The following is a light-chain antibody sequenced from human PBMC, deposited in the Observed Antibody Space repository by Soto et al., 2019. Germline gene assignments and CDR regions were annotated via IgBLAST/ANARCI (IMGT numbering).Light chain of an antibody. V-gene: IGKV1-9*01. CDR2: ATS. Sequence: DIPLTQSPSFLSSSVGDRVTITCRASQGISSSLAWYQLRPGQAPRLLIYATSTLQSGVPSRFSGTGSGTDFTLTISSLQPEDFATYYCQQLNSYPLAFGQGTKLEIK. J-gene: IGKJ2*01. CDR3: QQLNSYPLA. CDR1: QGISSS.